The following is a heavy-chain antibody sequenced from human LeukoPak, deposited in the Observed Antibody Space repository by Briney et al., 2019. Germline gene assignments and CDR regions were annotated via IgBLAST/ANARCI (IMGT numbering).Heavy chain of an antibody. CDR3: ASSRGPSGSYWSYAFDI. CDR1: GYTFTSYD. V-gene: IGHV1-8*01. D-gene: IGHD1-26*01. CDR2: MNPNSGNT. Sequence: ASVTVSCKASGYTFTSYDINWVRQATGQGLEWMGWMNPNSGNTGYAQKFQGRVTMTRNTSISTAYMELSSLRSEDTAVYYCASSRGPSGSYWSYAFDIWGQGTMVTVSS. J-gene: IGHJ3*02.